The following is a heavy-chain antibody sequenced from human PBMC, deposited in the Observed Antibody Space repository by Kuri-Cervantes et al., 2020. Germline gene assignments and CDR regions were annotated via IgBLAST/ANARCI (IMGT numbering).Heavy chain of an antibody. V-gene: IGHV1-3*01. Sequence: ASVKVSCKASGYTFPSYAMHWVRQAPGQRLEWMGWINAGNGNTKYSQKFQGRVTITRDTSASTAYMELSSLRSEDTAVYYCARVRLVRAPFDIWGQGTMVTVSS. CDR2: INAGNGNT. CDR3: ARVRLVRAPFDI. CDR1: GYTFPSYA. D-gene: IGHD6-13*01. J-gene: IGHJ3*02.